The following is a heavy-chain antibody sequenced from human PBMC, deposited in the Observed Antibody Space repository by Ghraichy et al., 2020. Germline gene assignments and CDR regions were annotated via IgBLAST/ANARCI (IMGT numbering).Heavy chain of an antibody. Sequence: GESLNISCAASGFSFSSYEMNWVRQAPGKGLEWVSYISSSGSTIYYADSVKGRFTISRDNAKNSLYLQMNSLRAEDTAVYYCAREYQAYCGGDCYSPTFDYWGQGTLVTVSS. V-gene: IGHV3-48*03. D-gene: IGHD2-21*01. CDR1: GFSFSSYE. J-gene: IGHJ4*02. CDR3: AREYQAYCGGDCYSPTFDY. CDR2: ISSSGSTI.